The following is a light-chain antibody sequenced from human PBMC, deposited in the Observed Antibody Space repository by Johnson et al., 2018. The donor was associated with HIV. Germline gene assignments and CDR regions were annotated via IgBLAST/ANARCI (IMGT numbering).Light chain of an antibody. CDR1: SSNIGKNH. CDR2: EDD. V-gene: IGLV1-51*02. J-gene: IGLJ1*01. CDR3: GTWDASLRVGF. Sequence: QAVLTQPPSVSAAPGQKVTISCSGSSSNIGKNHVSWYQQFPGTAPKLLVYEDDKRPSDIPDRFSGSKSGTSATLGITGLQTGAEDDYYCGTWDASLRVGFFGTGTKVTVL.